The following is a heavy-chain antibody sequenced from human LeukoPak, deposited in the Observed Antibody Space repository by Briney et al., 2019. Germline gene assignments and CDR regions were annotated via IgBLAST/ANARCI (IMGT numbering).Heavy chain of an antibody. D-gene: IGHD6-19*01. CDR2: IYSGGST. CDR3: ARGQWLVGGYYFDY. V-gene: IGHV3-53*01. J-gene: IGHJ4*02. Sequence: PGGSLRLSCAASGFTVSSNYMSWVRQAPGKGLEWVSVIYSGGSTYYADSVKGRFTISRDNSKNTLYPQMNSLRAEDTAVYYCARGQWLVGGYYFDYWGQGTLVTVSS. CDR1: GFTVSSNY.